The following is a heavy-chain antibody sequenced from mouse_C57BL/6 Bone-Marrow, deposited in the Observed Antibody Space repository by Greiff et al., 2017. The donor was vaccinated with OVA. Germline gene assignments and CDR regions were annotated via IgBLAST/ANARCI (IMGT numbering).Heavy chain of an antibody. CDR2: INPGSGGT. V-gene: IGHV1-54*01. Sequence: VQLQQSGAELVRPGTSVKVSCKASGYAFTNYLIEWVKQRPGQGLEWIGVINPGSGGTNYNEKFKGKATLTADKSSSTAYMQLSSLTSEDSAVYFCARLLRWSVFDYWGQGTTLTVSS. CDR1: GYAFTNYL. CDR3: ARLLRWSVFDY. J-gene: IGHJ2*01. D-gene: IGHD1-1*02.